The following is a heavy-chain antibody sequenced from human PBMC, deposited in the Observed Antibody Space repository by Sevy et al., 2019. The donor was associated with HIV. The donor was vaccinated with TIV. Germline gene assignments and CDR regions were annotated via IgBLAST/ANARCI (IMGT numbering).Heavy chain of an antibody. J-gene: IGHJ4*02. D-gene: IGHD3-10*01. Sequence: SETLSLTCTVSGGSISTSSYHWARIRQPPGKGLQWIGNIYYTGSAYYSPSLKSRVTIFIDTSKNHFSLKLSFVTAADTAVYYCARHDSGGLDYWGQGTLVTVSS. CDR1: GGSISTSSYH. CDR2: IYYTGSA. V-gene: IGHV4-39*01. CDR3: ARHDSGGLDY.